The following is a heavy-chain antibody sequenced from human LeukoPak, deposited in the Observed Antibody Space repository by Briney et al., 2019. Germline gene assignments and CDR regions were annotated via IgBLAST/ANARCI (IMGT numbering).Heavy chain of an antibody. Sequence: GGSLRLSCAASGFTFSSYSMNWVRQAPGKGLEWVAVIWYGGSNKYYADSVKGRFTISRDNSKNTLYLQMNSLRAEDTAVYYCAKDRVAGSVTGIYMDVWGKGTTVTVSS. J-gene: IGHJ6*03. CDR3: AKDRVAGSVTGIYMDV. CDR1: GFTFSSYS. D-gene: IGHD6-19*01. CDR2: IWYGGSNK. V-gene: IGHV3-30*02.